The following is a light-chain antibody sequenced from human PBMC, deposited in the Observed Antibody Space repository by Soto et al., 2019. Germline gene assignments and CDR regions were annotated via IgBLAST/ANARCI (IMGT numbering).Light chain of an antibody. J-gene: IGKJ2*01. CDR2: AAS. CDR3: QNYNSAPYT. CDR1: QAISNY. V-gene: IGKV1-27*01. Sequence: DIQMTQSPSSLSASVGDRVTITCRASQAISNYLAWYQQKPGEVPKLLIYAASTLQSGVPSRFSGSESGTDFTLIINSLQPEDVATYYCQNYNSAPYTFGQGTKVEIK.